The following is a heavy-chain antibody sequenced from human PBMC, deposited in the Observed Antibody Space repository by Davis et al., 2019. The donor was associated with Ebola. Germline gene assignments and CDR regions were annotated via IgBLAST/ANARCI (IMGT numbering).Heavy chain of an antibody. CDR2: IYYSGST. CDR1: GGSISSYY. CDR3: ARDRGYKYGGDAVDI. J-gene: IGHJ3*02. D-gene: IGHD3-10*01. Sequence: MPSETLSLTCTVSGGSISSYYWSWIRQPPGKGLEWIGYIYYSGSTSYNPSLRSRVTISVDTSTNQFSLKLSSVTAADTAVYYCARDRGYKYGGDAVDIWGQGTMVTVSS. V-gene: IGHV4-59*01.